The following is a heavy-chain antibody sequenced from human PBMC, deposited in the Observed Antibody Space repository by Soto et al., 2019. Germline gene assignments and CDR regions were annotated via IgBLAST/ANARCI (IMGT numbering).Heavy chain of an antibody. J-gene: IGHJ6*02. Sequence: GASVKVSCKASGGTFSSYAIRWVRQAPGQGLEWMGGIIPTFGTANYAQKFQGRVTITADESTSTADMELSSQRSEDTAVYYCARINRVDRRLGYYYYGMDVWGQGTTVTVSS. V-gene: IGHV1-69*13. D-gene: IGHD5-12*01. CDR1: GGTFSSYA. CDR3: ARINRVDRRLGYYYYGMDV. CDR2: IIPTFGTA.